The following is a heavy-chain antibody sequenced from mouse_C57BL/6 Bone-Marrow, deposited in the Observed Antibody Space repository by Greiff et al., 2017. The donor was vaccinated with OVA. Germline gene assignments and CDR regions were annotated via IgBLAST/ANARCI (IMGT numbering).Heavy chain of an antibody. CDR3: AESNYFYYAMDY. J-gene: IGHJ4*01. Sequence: VKLVESGPELVKPGASVKISCKASGYSFTSYYIHWVKQRPGQGLEWIGWIYPGSGNTKYNEKFKGKATLTADTSSSTAYMQLSSLTSEDSAVYYCAESNYFYYAMDYWGQGTSVTVSS. CDR2: IYPGSGNT. CDR1: GYSFTSYY. D-gene: IGHD2-5*01. V-gene: IGHV1-66*01.